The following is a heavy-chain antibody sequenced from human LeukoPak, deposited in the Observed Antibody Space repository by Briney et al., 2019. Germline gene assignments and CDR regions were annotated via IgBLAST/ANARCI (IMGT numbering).Heavy chain of an antibody. CDR2: ISSSSSAR. J-gene: IGHJ4*02. CDR1: GFTFSSYA. D-gene: IGHD3-3*01. Sequence: GGSLRLSCAASGFTFSSYAMHWVRQAPGKGLEWVSYISSSSSARCYADSVKGRFTISRDDARNSLYLQMNSLRAEDTAAYYCARMSGSRLPGYWGQGTLVTVSS. V-gene: IGHV3-48*01. CDR3: ARMSGSRLPGY.